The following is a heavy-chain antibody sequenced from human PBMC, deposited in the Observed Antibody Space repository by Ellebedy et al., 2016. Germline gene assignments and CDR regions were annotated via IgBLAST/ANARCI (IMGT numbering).Heavy chain of an antibody. D-gene: IGHD3-10*01. CDR3: SGSTRSYYYYGMDV. J-gene: IGHJ6*02. V-gene: IGHV3-73*01. Sequence: GESLKISCAASGFTFSGSAMHWVRQASGKGLEWVGRIRSKANSYATAYAASVKGRFTISRDDSKNTAYLQMNSLKTEDTAVYYCSGSTRSYYYYGMDVWGQGTTVTVSS. CDR2: IRSKANSYAT. CDR1: GFTFSGSA.